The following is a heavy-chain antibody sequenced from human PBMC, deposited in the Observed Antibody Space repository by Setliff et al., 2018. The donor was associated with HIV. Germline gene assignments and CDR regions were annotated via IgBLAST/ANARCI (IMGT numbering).Heavy chain of an antibody. J-gene: IGHJ4*02. V-gene: IGHV4-30-4*08. CDR3: VRDDYGYNGKGFDY. CDR2: ITYSGSA. Sequence: LRFSCAASGFSLSDYYMNWIRQAPGKGLEWIGYITYSGSAYYNPSLKSRVTISIDTSNNQISLRLSSVTAADTAMYYCVRDDYGYNGKGFDYWGPGTLVTVSS. CDR1: GFSLSDYY. D-gene: IGHD4-17*01.